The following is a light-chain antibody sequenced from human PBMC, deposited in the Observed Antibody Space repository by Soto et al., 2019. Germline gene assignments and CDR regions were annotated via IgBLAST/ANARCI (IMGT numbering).Light chain of an antibody. CDR3: QQYYSTRT. J-gene: IGKJ1*01. Sequence: DIVMTQSPDSLAVSLGERATINCKSSQSVLYSSNNKNYLAWYQQKPGQPPKLLIYWASNRESGVPDRFRGSGTVTDFTLTIGSRKAEDVAVYYCQQYYSTRTFGQGTKVEIK. V-gene: IGKV4-1*01. CDR1: QSVLYSSNNKNY. CDR2: WAS.